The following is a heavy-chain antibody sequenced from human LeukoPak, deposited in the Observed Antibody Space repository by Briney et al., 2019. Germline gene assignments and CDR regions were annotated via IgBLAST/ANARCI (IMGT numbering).Heavy chain of an antibody. D-gene: IGHD3-10*01. Sequence: PGGSLRPSCAASGFTFSNYAMHWVRQAPGKGLEWVAVISFDGTNKYYANSVQGRFIISRDNSKNTLYLQMNSLRAEDTALYYCARDMYDNGWSSFDYWGQGTLVTVSS. J-gene: IGHJ4*02. CDR1: GFTFSNYA. CDR3: ARDMYDNGWSSFDY. V-gene: IGHV3-30-3*01. CDR2: ISFDGTNK.